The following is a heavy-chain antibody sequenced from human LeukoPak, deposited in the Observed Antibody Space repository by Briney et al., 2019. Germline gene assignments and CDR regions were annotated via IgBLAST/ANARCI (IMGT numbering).Heavy chain of an antibody. CDR3: ARDKITMVGYYYYGMDV. D-gene: IGHD3-10*01. CDR2: INHSGST. V-gene: IGHV4-34*01. CDR1: GGSFSCYY. J-gene: IGHJ6*02. Sequence: SETLSLTCAVYGGSFSCYYWSWIRHPPRKGLELIGEINHSGSTNYNPSLKSRVTISVDTSKNQFSLKLSSVTAADTAVYYCARDKITMVGYYYYGMDVWGQGTTVTVSS.